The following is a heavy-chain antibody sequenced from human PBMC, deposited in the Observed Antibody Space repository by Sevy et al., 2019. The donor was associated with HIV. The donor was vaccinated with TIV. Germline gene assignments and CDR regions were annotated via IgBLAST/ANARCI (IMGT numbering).Heavy chain of an antibody. V-gene: IGHV3-21*01. CDR3: ARGVGSNWFFNY. CDR1: GFTFSNYN. CDR2: ITSGTSYM. D-gene: IGHD6-13*01. J-gene: IGHJ4*02. Sequence: GGSLRLSCAASGFTFSNYNMHWVRQAPGKGLEWISSITSGTSYMDYADSVKGRFTISTYSAKNSLYLQMNSLRVEDTAVYYCARGVGSNWFFNYWGQGALVTVSS.